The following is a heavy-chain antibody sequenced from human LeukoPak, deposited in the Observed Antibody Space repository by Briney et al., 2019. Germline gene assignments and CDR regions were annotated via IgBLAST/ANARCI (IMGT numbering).Heavy chain of an antibody. V-gene: IGHV1-8*01. D-gene: IGHD3-3*01. CDR1: GYTFTSYD. CDR2: MNPNSGNT. J-gene: IGHJ6*03. Sequence: ASVTVSCTASGYTFTSYDINWVRQAPGQGLEWMGWMNPNSGNTGYAQKFQGRVTMTRNTSISTAYMELSSLRSEDTAVYYCARVASRYDFWSGYYPYYYYYYMDVWGKGTTVTVSS. CDR3: ARVASRYDFWSGYYPYYYYYYMDV.